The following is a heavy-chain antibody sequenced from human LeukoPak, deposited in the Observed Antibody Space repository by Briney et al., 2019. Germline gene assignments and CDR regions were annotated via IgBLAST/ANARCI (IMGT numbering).Heavy chain of an antibody. Sequence: SETLSLTCAVYGGSFSGYYWSWIRQPPGKGLEWIGEINHSGSTNYNPSLKSRVTISVDTSKNQFSLKLSSVTAADTAVYYCARGVRSELYYYDSSGYCWFDPWGQGTLVTVSS. J-gene: IGHJ5*02. V-gene: IGHV4-34*01. CDR2: INHSGST. D-gene: IGHD3-22*01. CDR1: GGSFSGYY. CDR3: ARGVRSELYYYDSSGYCWFDP.